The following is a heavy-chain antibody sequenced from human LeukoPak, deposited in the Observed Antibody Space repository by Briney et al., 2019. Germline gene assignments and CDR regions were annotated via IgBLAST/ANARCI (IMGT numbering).Heavy chain of an antibody. D-gene: IGHD3-10*01. Sequence: GGSLRLSCAASGFTFSSYEMNWVRQAPGKGLEWVSYISSSGSTIYYADSVKGRFTISRDNAKNSLYLQMNSLRAEDTAVYYCARDGPHYYGSGTYSYFDYWGQGTLVTVSS. V-gene: IGHV3-48*03. CDR2: ISSSGSTI. CDR3: ARDGPHYYGSGTYSYFDY. CDR1: GFTFSSYE. J-gene: IGHJ4*02.